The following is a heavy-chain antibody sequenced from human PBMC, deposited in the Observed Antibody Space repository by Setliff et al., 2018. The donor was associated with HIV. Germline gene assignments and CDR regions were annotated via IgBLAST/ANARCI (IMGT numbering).Heavy chain of an antibody. CDR2: INHSGST. J-gene: IGHJ3*02. D-gene: IGHD2-21*02. V-gene: IGHV4-34*01. Sequence: PSETLSLTCAVYGGSFSGYYWSWIRQPPGKGLEWIGEINHSGSTNYNPSLKSRVTISVDTSKNQFSLKLSSVTAADTAVYYCARGAGPHIVVVTARGAFDIWGQGTMVTVSS. CDR3: ARGAGPHIVVVTARGAFDI. CDR1: GGSFSGYY.